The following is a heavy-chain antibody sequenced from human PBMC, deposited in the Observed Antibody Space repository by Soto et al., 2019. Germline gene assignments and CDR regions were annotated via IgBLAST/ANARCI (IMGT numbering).Heavy chain of an antibody. CDR3: ARDATTSTSTYYYAMDV. D-gene: IGHD6-6*01. J-gene: IGHJ6*02. CDR1: GGSINSGGYY. Sequence: SETLSLTCTVSGGSINSGGYYWNWIRQHPGKGLEWLGYLYYRGNTYYNPSLKSRITISGDTSKNQFSLKLSSVTAADTAVYYCARDATTSTSTYYYAMDVWGQGTTVTAP. CDR2: LYYRGNT. V-gene: IGHV4-31*03.